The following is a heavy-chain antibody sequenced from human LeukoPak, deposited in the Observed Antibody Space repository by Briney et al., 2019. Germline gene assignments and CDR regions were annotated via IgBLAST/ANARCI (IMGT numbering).Heavy chain of an antibody. CDR2: IYTSGST. Sequence: SETLSLTCTVSGGSISSYYWSWIRQPAGKGLGWIGRIYTSGSTNYNPSLKSRVTMSVDTSKNQFSLKLSSVTAADTAVYYCARESSDYGDYLYYFDYWGQGTLVTVSS. D-gene: IGHD4-17*01. V-gene: IGHV4-4*07. CDR3: ARESSDYGDYLYYFDY. CDR1: GGSISSYY. J-gene: IGHJ4*02.